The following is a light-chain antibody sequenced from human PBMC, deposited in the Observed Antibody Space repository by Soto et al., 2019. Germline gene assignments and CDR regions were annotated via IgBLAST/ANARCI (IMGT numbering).Light chain of an antibody. CDR3: CSYAGSSTWV. J-gene: IGLJ2*01. CDR2: EGS. V-gene: IGLV2-23*01. Sequence: QSALTQPASVSGSPGQSLTIPCTGTSSDVGSYNLVSWYQQHPGKAPKAMIYEGSKRPSGVSNRFSGSKSGNTASLTISGLQAEDEADYYCCSYAGSSTWVFGGGTKVTVL. CDR1: SSDVGSYNL.